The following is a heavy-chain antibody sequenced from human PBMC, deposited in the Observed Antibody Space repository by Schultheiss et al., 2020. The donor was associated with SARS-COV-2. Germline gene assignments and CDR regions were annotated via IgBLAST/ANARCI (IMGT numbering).Heavy chain of an antibody. CDR2: IYSGGST. J-gene: IGHJ5*02. V-gene: IGHV3-NL1*01. D-gene: IGHD3-10*01. Sequence: GGSLRLSCAASGFTFSSYGMHWVRQAPGKGLEWVSVIYSGGSTYYADSVKGRFTISRDNSKNTLYLQMNSLRAEDTAVYYCASVVMYYYGSGSYGFDPWGQGTLVTVSS. CDR3: ASVVMYYYGSGSYGFDP. CDR1: GFTFSSYG.